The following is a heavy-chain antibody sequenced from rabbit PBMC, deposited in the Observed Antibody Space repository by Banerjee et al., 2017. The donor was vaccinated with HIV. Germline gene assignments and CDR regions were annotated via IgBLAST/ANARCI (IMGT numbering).Heavy chain of an antibody. V-gene: IGHV1S40*01. J-gene: IGHJ3*01. CDR3: ARGDSSDSTYYNL. CDR2: IYDGSSGRA. Sequence: QSLEESGGDLVTPGASLTLTCTASGFSFSSSYYMCLVRRAPGKGLEGIAGIYDGSSGRAYDASWAKGRFTIKKSSSTAVTLKMTRMTAADTANYCCARGDSSDSTYYNLWGQGTLVTVS. D-gene: IGHD8-1*01. CDR1: GFSFSSSYY.